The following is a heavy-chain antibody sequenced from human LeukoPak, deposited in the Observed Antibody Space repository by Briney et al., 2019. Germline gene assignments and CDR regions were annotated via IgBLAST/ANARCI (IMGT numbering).Heavy chain of an antibody. CDR2: IYHSGST. CDR1: GGSISSGGYY. J-gene: IGHJ4*02. D-gene: IGHD2-21*01. Sequence: SETLSLTCTVSGGSISSGGYYWSWIRQPPGKGLEWIGYIYHSGSTYYNPSLSGRVAISLGKSRNHFTLMVTAVTAADTAFYYCARKGPEHLPTYFDHWGRGILVTVSS. V-gene: IGHV4-30-2*01. CDR3: ARKGPEHLPTYFDH.